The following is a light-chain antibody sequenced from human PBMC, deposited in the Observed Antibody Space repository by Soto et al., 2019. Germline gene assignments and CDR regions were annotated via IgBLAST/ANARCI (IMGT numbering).Light chain of an antibody. V-gene: IGKV3-20*01. J-gene: IGKJ1*01. CDR2: GAS. Sequence: EIVLTQSPGTLSLSPGERATLSCRASQSVSSSYLAWYQQKPGQAPRLLIYGASSRATGIPDRFSGSGSGTEFTLTISNLQPDDFATYYCQQYENYWTFGQGTKVDIK. CDR1: QSVSSSY. CDR3: QQYENYWT.